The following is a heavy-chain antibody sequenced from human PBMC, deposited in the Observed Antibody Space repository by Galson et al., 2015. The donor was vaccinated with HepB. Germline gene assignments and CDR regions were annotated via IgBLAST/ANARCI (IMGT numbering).Heavy chain of an antibody. Sequence: SLRLSCAASGFTFSSYEMNWVRQAPGKGLEWVSYISRSDYPIYADSVRGRFTISRDNAKNSLYLYMNSLRSDDTAIYYCARNSAVLLDHWGQGILVTVSS. CDR1: GFTFSSYE. V-gene: IGHV3-48*03. J-gene: IGHJ4*02. CDR2: ISRSDYP. CDR3: ARNSAVLLDH. D-gene: IGHD6-19*01.